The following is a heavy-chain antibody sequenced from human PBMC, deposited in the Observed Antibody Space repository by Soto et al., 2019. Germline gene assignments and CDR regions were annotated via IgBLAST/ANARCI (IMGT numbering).Heavy chain of an antibody. CDR1: GDSVSSNIAA. CDR3: ARNLGGRRDC. D-gene: IGHD3-16*01. J-gene: IGHJ4*02. Sequence: PSQTLSLTCAISGDSVSSNIAAWDWIRQSPSRGLEWLGRTYYRSKWYTDYAVSVRSRITINPDTSENQFTLQLISMTPEDTAVYYCARNLGGRRDCWGQGTLVTVSS. V-gene: IGHV6-1*01. CDR2: TYYRSKWYT.